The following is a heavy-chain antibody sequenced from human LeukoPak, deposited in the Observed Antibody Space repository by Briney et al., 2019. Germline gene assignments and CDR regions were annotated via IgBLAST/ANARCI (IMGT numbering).Heavy chain of an antibody. J-gene: IGHJ6*02. V-gene: IGHV4-59*01. Sequence: SETLSLTCTVSGGSSSGSYWSWIRQPLGKGLEWIGYVYYRGNTNYNPSLKSRVTISVDMSKNQFSLKLRSVTAADTAVYYCARTGYSSDYYGMDVWGQGTTVTVSS. CDR1: GGSSSGSY. D-gene: IGHD6-25*01. CDR3: ARTGYSSDYYGMDV. CDR2: VYYRGNT.